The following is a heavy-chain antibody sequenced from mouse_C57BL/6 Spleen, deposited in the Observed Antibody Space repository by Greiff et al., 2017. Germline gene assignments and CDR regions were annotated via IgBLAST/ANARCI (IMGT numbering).Heavy chain of an antibody. J-gene: IGHJ2*01. Sequence: EVQLQQSGPELVKPGASVKISCKASGYTFTDYYMNWVKQSHGKSLEWIGDINPNNGGTSYNQKFKGKATLTVDKSSSTAYMELRSLTSEDSAVYYCARELTGPDFDYWGQGTTLTVSS. CDR3: ARELTGPDFDY. CDR1: GYTFTDYY. V-gene: IGHV1-26*01. D-gene: IGHD4-1*01. CDR2: INPNNGGT.